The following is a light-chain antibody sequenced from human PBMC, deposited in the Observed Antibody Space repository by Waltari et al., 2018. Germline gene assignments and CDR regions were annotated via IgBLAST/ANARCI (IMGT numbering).Light chain of an antibody. CDR2: KDN. CDR3: QSADSSLVV. J-gene: IGLJ2*01. CDR1: VFPRKY. Sequence: SYELTQPPSVSVSPGQTARITCSGDVFPRKYAYWYQQKPGQAPVMVIYKDNERPAGIRERFSGSSSGRSATLTISGAQAEDEADYYCQSADSSLVVFGGGTKLTVL. V-gene: IGLV3-25*03.